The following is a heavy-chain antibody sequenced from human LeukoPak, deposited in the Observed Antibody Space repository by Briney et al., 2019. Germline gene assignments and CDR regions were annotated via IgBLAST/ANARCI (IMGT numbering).Heavy chain of an antibody. CDR2: ISYDGSNK. V-gene: IGHV3-30-3*01. Sequence: HPGGSLRLSCVLSGFTVSSTYISWFRQAPGKGLEWVAVISYDGSNKYYADSVKGRFTISRDNSKNTLYLQMNSLRAEDTAVYYCARAAEQMAGSSSYYYYGMDVWGQGTTVTVSS. CDR3: ARAAEQMAGSSSYYYYGMDV. CDR1: GFTVSSTY. J-gene: IGHJ6*02. D-gene: IGHD6-13*01.